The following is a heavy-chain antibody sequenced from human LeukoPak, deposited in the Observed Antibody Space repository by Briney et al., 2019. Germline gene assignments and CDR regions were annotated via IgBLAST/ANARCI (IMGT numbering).Heavy chain of an antibody. CDR1: GFTFDDYA. V-gene: IGHV3-43*02. J-gene: IGHJ6*03. CDR3: TKGGGYCSGGSCSRVYYYMDV. Sequence: GGSLRPSCAASGFTFDDYAMHWVRQAPGKGLEWVSLISGDGGSTYYADSVKGRFTISRDNSKNSLYLQMNSLRTEDTALYYCTKGGGYCSGGSCSRVYYYMDVWGKGTTVTVSS. CDR2: ISGDGGST. D-gene: IGHD2-15*01.